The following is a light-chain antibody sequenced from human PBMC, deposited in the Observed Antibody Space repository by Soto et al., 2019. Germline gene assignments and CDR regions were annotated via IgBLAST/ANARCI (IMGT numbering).Light chain of an antibody. J-gene: IGLJ3*02. CDR3: GTWDSSLSSWV. Sequence: QSVLPQPPSVPAAPGQKVTISCSGSSSNIGNNYVSWYQQLPGTAPKLLIYENHKRPSGIPDRFSGSKSGTSATLGITGLQTGDEADYYCGTWDSSLSSWVFGGGTKLTVL. CDR2: ENH. V-gene: IGLV1-51*02. CDR1: SSNIGNNY.